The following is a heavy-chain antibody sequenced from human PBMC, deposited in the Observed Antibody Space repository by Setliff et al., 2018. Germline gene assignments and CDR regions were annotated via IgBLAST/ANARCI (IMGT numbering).Heavy chain of an antibody. Sequence: SETLSLTCTVSGGSISSSSYYWGWIRQPPGKGLEWIGTIYYTGNTYYNPSLKSRVTISVDTAKNQFSLNLSSVTAADTAIYYCARVVPLGGTDRWGQGTLVTVSS. V-gene: IGHV4-39*07. J-gene: IGHJ5*02. CDR2: IYYTGNT. CDR1: GGSISSSSYY. CDR3: ARVVPLGGTDR. D-gene: IGHD1-1*01.